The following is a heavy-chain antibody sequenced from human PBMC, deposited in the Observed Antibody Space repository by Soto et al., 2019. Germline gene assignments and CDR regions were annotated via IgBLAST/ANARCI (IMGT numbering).Heavy chain of an antibody. CDR1: GYTLTSYY. CDR2: INPSGGIT. V-gene: IGHV1-46*01. CDR3: ARGISTTRYYYYYGMDV. J-gene: IGHJ6*02. D-gene: IGHD2-2*01. Sequence: ASVKVSCKASGYTLTSYYLHWVRQAPGQGPEWMGIINPSGGITNDAQKFQDRVTMTSDTSTSTVYKELSSLRSEDTAVYYCARGISTTRYYYYYGMDVWGQGTTVTVSS.